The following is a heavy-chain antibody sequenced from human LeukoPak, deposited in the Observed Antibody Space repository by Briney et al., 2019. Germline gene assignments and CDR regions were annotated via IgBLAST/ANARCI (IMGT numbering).Heavy chain of an antibody. CDR3: ARDVGYYDSSGYGDAFDI. CDR2: IYHSGST. D-gene: IGHD3-22*01. Sequence: SGTLSLTCAVSGGSISSSNWWSWVRQPPGKGLEWIGEIYHSGSTNYNSSLKSRVTISVDKSKNQFSLKLSSVTAADTAVYYCARDVGYYDSSGYGDAFDIWGQGTMVTVSS. J-gene: IGHJ3*02. V-gene: IGHV4-4*02. CDR1: GGSISSSNW.